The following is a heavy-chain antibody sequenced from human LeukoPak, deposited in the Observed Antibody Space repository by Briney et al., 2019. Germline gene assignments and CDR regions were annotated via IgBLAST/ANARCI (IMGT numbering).Heavy chain of an antibody. D-gene: IGHD2-15*01. CDR3: AKVWGYCSGGNCYSLFDS. CDR2: ISGSGGST. V-gene: IGHV3-23*01. J-gene: IGHJ4*02. CDR1: GFTFSSYA. Sequence: GGSLRLSCAASGFTFSSYAMSWVRQAPGRGLEWVSAISGSGGSTYYADSVKGRFTISRDNSKNTLYLQMNSLRAEDTAVYYCAKVWGYCSGGNCYSLFDSWGQGTLVTVSS.